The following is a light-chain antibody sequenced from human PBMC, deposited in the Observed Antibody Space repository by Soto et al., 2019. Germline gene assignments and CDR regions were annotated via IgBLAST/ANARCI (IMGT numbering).Light chain of an antibody. J-gene: IGKJ4*01. V-gene: IGKV3-11*01. CDR3: QQSRDWPLT. CDR1: QSVGTD. Sequence: IVLTQSPSTLSLSPGERVTLSCRASQSVGTDLVWYQQKPGQSPRLLISEASNRATDIPVRFSGSGSGTDFTLTITGLEPEDFAVYHCQQSRDWPLTFGGGTRVEIK. CDR2: EAS.